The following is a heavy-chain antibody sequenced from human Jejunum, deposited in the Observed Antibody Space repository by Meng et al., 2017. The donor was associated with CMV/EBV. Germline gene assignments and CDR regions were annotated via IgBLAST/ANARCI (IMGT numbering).Heavy chain of an antibody. CDR2: LIPILGMA. V-gene: IGHV1-69*02. Sequence: ASGGTVDIHTIYWVRRAPGQGLEWMGGLIPILGMATYSQKFQGRVTITADKTTSTAYMDLSSLRSEDRAVYYCARLAECSGGNCYFDYWGQGTLVTVSS. CDR1: GGTVDIHT. J-gene: IGHJ4*02. D-gene: IGHD2-15*01. CDR3: ARLAECSGGNCYFDY.